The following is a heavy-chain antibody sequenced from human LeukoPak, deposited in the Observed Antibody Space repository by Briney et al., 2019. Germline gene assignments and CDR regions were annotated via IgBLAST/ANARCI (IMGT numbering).Heavy chain of an antibody. CDR1: GGSISSSSYY. J-gene: IGHJ4*02. CDR3: AGLNSGYEG. CDR2: IYYSGST. V-gene: IGHV4-39*01. Sequence: SETLSLTCTVPGGSISSSSYYWGWIRQPPGKGLEWIGSIYYSGSTYYNPSLKSRVTISVDTSKNQFSLKLSSVTAADTAVYYCAGLNSGYEGWSQGTLVTVSS. D-gene: IGHD5-12*01.